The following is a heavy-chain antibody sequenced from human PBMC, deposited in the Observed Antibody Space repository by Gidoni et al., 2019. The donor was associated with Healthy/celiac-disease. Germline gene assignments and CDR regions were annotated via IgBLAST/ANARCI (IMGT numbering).Heavy chain of an antibody. Sequence: GFTFSDYYMSWIRQAPGKGLEWVSYISSSGSTIYYADSVKGRFTISRDNAKNSLYLQMNSLRAEDTAVYYCARDGEVVPAATGGHYYYYGMDVWGQGTTVTVSS. J-gene: IGHJ6*02. CDR1: GFTFSDYY. V-gene: IGHV3-11*01. D-gene: IGHD2-2*01. CDR3: ARDGEVVPAATGGHYYYYGMDV. CDR2: ISSSGSTI.